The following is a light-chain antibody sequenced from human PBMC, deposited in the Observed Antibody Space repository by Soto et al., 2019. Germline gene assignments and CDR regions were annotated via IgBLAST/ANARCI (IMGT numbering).Light chain of an antibody. CDR2: GAS. V-gene: IGKV3-20*01. CDR3: QQYGSSRS. CDR1: QSVSSSY. Sequence: ILVTQSPGTLSLSPGERATRSCRASQSVSSSYLAWYQQKPGQAPRLLIYGASSRATGIPDRFSGSGSGTDFTLTISRLEPEDFAVYYCQQYGSSRSFGQGTKVDIK. J-gene: IGKJ1*01.